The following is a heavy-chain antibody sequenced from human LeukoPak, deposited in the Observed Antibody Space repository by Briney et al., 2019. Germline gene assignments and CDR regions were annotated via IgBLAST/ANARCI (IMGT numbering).Heavy chain of an antibody. CDR1: GFTFSTYG. D-gene: IGHD2-2*01. CDR3: TKDRCSSTTCYEYLYYYGMDV. Sequence: PGGSLRLSCAASGFTFSTYGMHRVRQAPGKGLEWVTVISYDGSDEYYADSVKGRFTISRDNSKNTLYLQMNSLRAEDTAIYYCTKDRCSSTTCYEYLYYYGMDVWGQGTTVTVSS. CDR2: ISYDGSDE. J-gene: IGHJ6*02. V-gene: IGHV3-30*18.